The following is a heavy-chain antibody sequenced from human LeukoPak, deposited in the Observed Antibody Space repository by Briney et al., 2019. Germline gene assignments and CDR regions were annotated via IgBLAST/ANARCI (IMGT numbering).Heavy chain of an antibody. Sequence: GGSLRLSCAASGLTVSSNCMSWVRQAPGKGLEWVSFIYSGGSTYYTDSVKGRFTMSRDNANNSVFLHMNSLRAEDTAVYYCARDRCADPDLSCSGGSLEYWGQGTLITVSS. CDR3: ARDRCADPDLSCSGGSLEY. V-gene: IGHV3-53*01. J-gene: IGHJ4*02. D-gene: IGHD2-15*01. CDR1: GLTVSSNC. CDR2: IYSGGST.